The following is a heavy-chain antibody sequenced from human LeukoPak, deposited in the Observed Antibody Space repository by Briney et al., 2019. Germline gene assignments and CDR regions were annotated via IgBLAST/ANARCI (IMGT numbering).Heavy chain of an antibody. D-gene: IGHD2-15*01. CDR2: IWYDGSNK. V-gene: IGHV3-33*01. Sequence: KPGRSLRLSCAASGFTFSSYGMHWVRQAPGKGLEWVAVIWYDGSNKYYADSVKGRFTISRDNSKNTLYLQMNSLRAEDTAVYYCARGDYCSGGSCYLSALYYYYGMDVWGQGTTVTVSS. J-gene: IGHJ6*02. CDR3: ARGDYCSGGSCYLSALYYYYGMDV. CDR1: GFTFSSYG.